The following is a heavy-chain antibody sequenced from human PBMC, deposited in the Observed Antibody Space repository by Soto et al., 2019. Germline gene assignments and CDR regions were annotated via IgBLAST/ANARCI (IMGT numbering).Heavy chain of an antibody. D-gene: IGHD5-18*01. CDR2: ISWNSGSI. CDR3: ANAGYSYGGFDY. CDR1: GFTFDDYA. Sequence: GGSLRLSCAASGFTFDDYAMHWVRQAPGKGLEWVSGISWNSGSIGYADSVKGRFTISRDNAKNSLYLQMNSLRAEDTALYYCANAGYSYGGFDYWGQGTLVTVSS. J-gene: IGHJ4*02. V-gene: IGHV3-9*01.